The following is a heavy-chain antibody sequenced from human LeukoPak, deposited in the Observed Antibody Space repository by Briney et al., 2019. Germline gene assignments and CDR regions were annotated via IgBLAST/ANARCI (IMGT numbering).Heavy chain of an antibody. CDR3: ARDEYASSPGYFDY. J-gene: IGHJ4*02. Sequence: GGSLRLSCAASGFTLSSYSMNWDRQAPGKGLEWVSCISSSGSYIYYADSVKGRFTISRDNAKNSLYLQMNNPRAEDTAVYYCARDEYASSPGYFDYWGQGTLLTVSS. V-gene: IGHV3-21*01. D-gene: IGHD6-6*01. CDR2: ISSSGSYI. CDR1: GFTLSSYS.